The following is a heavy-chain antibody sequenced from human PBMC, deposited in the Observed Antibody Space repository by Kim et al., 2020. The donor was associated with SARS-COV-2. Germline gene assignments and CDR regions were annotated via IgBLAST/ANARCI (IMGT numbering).Heavy chain of an antibody. D-gene: IGHD3-3*01. J-gene: IGHJ4*02. CDR3: AKFPVLRFLECLLYFDY. V-gene: IGHV3-23*01. Sequence: KGRFTNSRDNSKNRLYLQMNSLRAEDTAVYYCAKFPVLRFLECLLYFDYWGQGTLVTVSS.